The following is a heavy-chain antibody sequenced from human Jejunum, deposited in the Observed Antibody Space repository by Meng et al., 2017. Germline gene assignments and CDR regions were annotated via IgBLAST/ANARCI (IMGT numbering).Heavy chain of an antibody. CDR2: NFDNGRT. CDR1: GGFASSGSYY. J-gene: IGHJ4*02. Sequence: QVTLPASGPGLVRPSETLSLTCTVSGGFASSGSYYWTWVRQSPGKGLEWIGYNFDNGRTNYNPSLKSRVTMSVDTSRNQFSLKLSSVTAADTAVYYCARDNWGSIDYWGQGVLVTVSS. D-gene: IGHD7-27*01. V-gene: IGHV4-61*01. CDR3: ARDNWGSIDY.